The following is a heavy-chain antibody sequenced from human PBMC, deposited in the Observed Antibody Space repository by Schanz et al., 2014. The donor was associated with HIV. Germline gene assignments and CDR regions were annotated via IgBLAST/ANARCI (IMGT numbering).Heavy chain of an antibody. CDR1: GYTFSGHY. CDR2: ISTSNGNT. CDR3: AREKTTLNWFDP. J-gene: IGHJ5*02. D-gene: IGHD4-4*01. Sequence: QVQLMQSGAEVKEPGASVKVSCKASGYTFSGHYLHWVRQAPGQGLEWMGWISTSNGNTNYAQKFQGRVTMTTDTSTSTAYMELRSLRSDDTAVYYCAREKTTLNWFDPGGQGTLVTVSS. V-gene: IGHV1-18*04.